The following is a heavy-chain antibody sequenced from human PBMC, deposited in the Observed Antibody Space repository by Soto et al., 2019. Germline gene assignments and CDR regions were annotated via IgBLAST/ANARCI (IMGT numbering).Heavy chain of an antibody. Sequence: SETLSLTCTVSGGSISSGGYYWSWLRQHPGKGLEWIGYIYYSGSTYYNPSLKSRVTISVDTSKNQFSLKLSSVTAADTAVYYCARVSVAAEHHYDYYLDVWGKGTTFTVSS. V-gene: IGHV4-31*03. J-gene: IGHJ6*03. CDR3: ARVSVAAEHHYDYYLDV. CDR2: IYYSGST. D-gene: IGHD6-13*01. CDR1: GGSISSGGYY.